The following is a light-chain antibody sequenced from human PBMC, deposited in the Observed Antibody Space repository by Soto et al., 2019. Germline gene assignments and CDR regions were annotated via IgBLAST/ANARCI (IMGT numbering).Light chain of an antibody. Sequence: QSALTQPASVSGSPGQSITISCTGTSSDDGSYNYVSWYQQHPGKAPKLIIYGVSNRPSGVSNRFSGSKSGNTASLTISGLQAEDEADYYCTSYTSSSTLRVFGGGTKLTVL. V-gene: IGLV2-14*01. CDR2: GVS. CDR3: TSYTSSSTLRV. J-gene: IGLJ3*02. CDR1: SSDDGSYNY.